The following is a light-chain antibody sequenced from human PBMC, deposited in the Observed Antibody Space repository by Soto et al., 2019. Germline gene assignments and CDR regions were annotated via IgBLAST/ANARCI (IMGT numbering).Light chain of an antibody. Sequence: QSVLTQPPSVSGAPGQRVTISCTGSSSNIGAGYDVHWYQQLPGTAPKLLIYGNSNRPSGVPDRFSGSKSGTSASLAITGLQTGDEADYYCGTWDTSVSGWVFGGGTQLTVL. V-gene: IGLV1-40*01. CDR3: GTWDTSVSGWV. CDR2: GNS. J-gene: IGLJ3*02. CDR1: SSNIGAGYD.